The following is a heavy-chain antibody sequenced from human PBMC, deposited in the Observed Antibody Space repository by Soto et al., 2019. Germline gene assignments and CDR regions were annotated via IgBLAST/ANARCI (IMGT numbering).Heavy chain of an antibody. Sequence: SETLSLTCTVSGGSISGGGYSWSWIRQPPEKGLERIGYMYHSGSTYYNPSLKSRVTISIDRSKNQFSLKLISVTAADTAVYYCARALYDSSAGTYFDYWGQGTLVTVSS. V-gene: IGHV4-30-2*01. CDR2: MYHSGST. CDR3: ARALYDSSAGTYFDY. D-gene: IGHD3-22*01. CDR1: GGSISGGGYS. J-gene: IGHJ4*02.